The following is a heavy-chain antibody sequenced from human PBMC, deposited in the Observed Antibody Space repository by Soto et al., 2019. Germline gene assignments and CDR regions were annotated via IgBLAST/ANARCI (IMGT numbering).Heavy chain of an antibody. J-gene: IGHJ4*02. CDR3: ARDEYSSSYDY. V-gene: IGHV3-11*01. Sequence: TGGSLILSCAASGFTFSYYYMSWIRQAPGKGLEWVSYISSSGSTIYYADSVKGRFTISRDNAKNSLYLQMNSLRAEDTAVYYCARDEYSSSYDYWGQGTLVTVSS. D-gene: IGHD6-6*01. CDR1: GFTFSYYY. CDR2: ISSSGSTI.